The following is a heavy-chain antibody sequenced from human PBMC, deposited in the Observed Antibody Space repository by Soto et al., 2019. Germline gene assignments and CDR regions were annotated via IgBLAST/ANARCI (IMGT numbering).Heavy chain of an antibody. Sequence: GGSLRLSCAASGFTFSSYGMHWVRQAPGKGLEWVAVISYDGSNKYYADSVKGRFTISRDNSKNTLYLQMNSLRAEDTAVYYCAKDRGYSGYDSSPYYFDYWGQGTLVTVSS. V-gene: IGHV3-30*18. CDR2: ISYDGSNK. CDR3: AKDRGYSGYDSSPYYFDY. CDR1: GFTFSSYG. J-gene: IGHJ4*02. D-gene: IGHD5-12*01.